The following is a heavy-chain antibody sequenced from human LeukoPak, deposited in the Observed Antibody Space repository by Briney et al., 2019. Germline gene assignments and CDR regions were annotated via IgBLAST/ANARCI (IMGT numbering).Heavy chain of an antibody. CDR3: AREWELLSGFDI. V-gene: IGHV4-4*07. CDR2: IYTSGST. CDR1: GGSISSYY. Sequence: PAEALSLTCTVSGGSISSYYWSWVRQPAGKGLEWIGRIYTSGSTNYNPSLKSRVTMSVDTSKNQFPLKLSSVTAADTAVYYCAREWELLSGFDIWGQGTMVTVSS. D-gene: IGHD1-26*01. J-gene: IGHJ3*02.